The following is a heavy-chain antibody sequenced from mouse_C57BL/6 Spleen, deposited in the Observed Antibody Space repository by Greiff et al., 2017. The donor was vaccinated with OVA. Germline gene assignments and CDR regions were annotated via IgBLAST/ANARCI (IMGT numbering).Heavy chain of an antibody. CDR1: GYSFTGYY. CDR3: ARGITTVVPDY. V-gene: IGHV1-42*01. CDR2: INPSTGGT. J-gene: IGHJ2*01. D-gene: IGHD1-1*01. Sequence: VQLQQSGPELVKPGASVKISCKASGYSFTGYYMNWVKQSPEKSLEWIGEINPSTGGTTYNQKFKAKATLTVDKSSSTAYMQLKSLTSEDSAVYYCARGITTVVPDYWGQGTTLTVSS.